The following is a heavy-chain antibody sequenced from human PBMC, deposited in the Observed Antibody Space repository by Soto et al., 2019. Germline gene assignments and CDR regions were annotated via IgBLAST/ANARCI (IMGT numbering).Heavy chain of an antibody. V-gene: IGHV3-21*01. Sequence: GGSLRLSCAASGFTFSSYSMNWVRQAPGKGLEWVSSISSSSSYIYYADSVKGRFTISRDNAKNSLYLQMNSLRAEDTAVYYCARGLRSGGSCYPWGQGTLVTVSS. J-gene: IGHJ5*02. D-gene: IGHD2-15*01. CDR3: ARGLRSGGSCYP. CDR2: ISSSSSYI. CDR1: GFTFSSYS.